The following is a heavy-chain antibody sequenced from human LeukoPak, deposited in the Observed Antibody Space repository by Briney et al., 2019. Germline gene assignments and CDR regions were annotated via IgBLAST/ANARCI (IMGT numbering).Heavy chain of an antibody. CDR3: ASHQYYYGSGSYYDSFDY. J-gene: IGHJ4*02. D-gene: IGHD3-10*01. CDR2: ISYDGSNK. Sequence: PGGSLRLSCAASGFTFSSYGMHWVRQAPGKGLEWVAVISYDGSNKCYADSVKGRFTISRDNSKNTLYLQMNSLRAEDTAVYYCASHQYYYGSGSYYDSFDYWGQGTLVTVSS. V-gene: IGHV3-30*03. CDR1: GFTFSSYG.